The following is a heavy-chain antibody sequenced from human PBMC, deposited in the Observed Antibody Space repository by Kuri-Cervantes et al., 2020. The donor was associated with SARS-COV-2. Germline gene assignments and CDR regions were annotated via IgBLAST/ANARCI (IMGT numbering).Heavy chain of an antibody. Sequence: GGSLRLSCAASGFTFSSYSMNWVRQAPGKGLVWVSRINSDGSSTSYADSVKGRFTISRDNAKNTLYLQMNSLRAEDTAVYYCARDPIRGYCSSTSCLPRGVWFDPWGQGTLVTVSS. J-gene: IGHJ5*02. CDR3: ARDPIRGYCSSTSCLPRGVWFDP. CDR1: GFTFSSYS. V-gene: IGHV3-74*01. D-gene: IGHD2-2*01. CDR2: INSDGSST.